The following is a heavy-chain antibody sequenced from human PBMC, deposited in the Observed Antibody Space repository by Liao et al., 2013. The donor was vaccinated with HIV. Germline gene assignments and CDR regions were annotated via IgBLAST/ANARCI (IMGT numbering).Heavy chain of an antibody. Sequence: QVQLQQWGAGLLKPSETLSLTCGVFGGSFSSSYWSWIRQSPGKGLEWIGEINHSGSTKYNPSLKSRVTMSVDTSKNHVSLNLSSVTAADTAVYYCARALLRWYPPGAFEIWAQGTMVTVSS. CDR3: ARALLRWYPPGAFEI. D-gene: IGHD4-23*01. V-gene: IGHV4-34*01. J-gene: IGHJ3*02. CDR1: GGSFSSSY. CDR2: INHSGST.